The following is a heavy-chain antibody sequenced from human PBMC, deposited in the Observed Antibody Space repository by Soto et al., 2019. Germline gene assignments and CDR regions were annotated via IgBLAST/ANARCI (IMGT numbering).Heavy chain of an antibody. D-gene: IGHD3-3*01. Sequence: PGGSLRLSCAASGFTFSSYWMHWVRQAPGKGLVWVSRINSDGSSTSYADSVKGRFTISRDNAKNTLYLQMNSLRAEDTAVYYCARERGITIFGVAHTYYFDYWGQGTLVTVSS. V-gene: IGHV3-74*01. J-gene: IGHJ4*02. CDR3: ARERGITIFGVAHTYYFDY. CDR2: INSDGSST. CDR1: GFTFSSYW.